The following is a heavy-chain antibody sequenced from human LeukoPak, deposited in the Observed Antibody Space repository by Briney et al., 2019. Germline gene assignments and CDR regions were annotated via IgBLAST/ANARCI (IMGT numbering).Heavy chain of an antibody. J-gene: IGHJ4*02. D-gene: IGHD4-17*01. V-gene: IGHV3-53*01. CDR1: GSGFIFSNYG. CDR3: ARVGTVTTWEDY. Sequence: GGSLRLSCAASGSGFIFSNYGMRWVRQAPGKGLEWVSVIYSGGSTYYADSVKGRFTISRDNSKNTLYLQMNSLRAEDTAVYYCARVGTVTTWEDYWGQGTLVTVSS. CDR2: IYSGGST.